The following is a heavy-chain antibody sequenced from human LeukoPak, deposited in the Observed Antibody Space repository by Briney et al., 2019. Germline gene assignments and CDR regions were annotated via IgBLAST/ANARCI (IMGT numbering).Heavy chain of an antibody. CDR1: GFTFSSYW. Sequence: AGGSLRLSSEASGFTFSSYWMNWVRQAPGKGLEWVANINQDGSEKYYVDSVKGRFTISRDNANNPLYLQMNSLRAEDTAVYYCVRRVDYGNYFNWYFDLWGRGTLVTVSS. CDR2: INQDGSEK. CDR3: VRRVDYGNYFNWYFDL. J-gene: IGHJ2*01. D-gene: IGHD4-11*01. V-gene: IGHV3-7*01.